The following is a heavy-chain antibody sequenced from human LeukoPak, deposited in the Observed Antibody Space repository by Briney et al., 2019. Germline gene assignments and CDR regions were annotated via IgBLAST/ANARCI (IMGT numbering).Heavy chain of an antibody. D-gene: IGHD4-23*01. V-gene: IGHV4-59*01. CDR2: IYYSGST. J-gene: IGHJ6*03. CDR1: GGSISSYY. CDR3: ARGMTTVATRPYYYYYYMDV. Sequence: SETLSLTCTVSGGSISSYYWSWIRQPPGKGLEWIGYIYYSGSTNYNPSLKSRVTISVDTSKNQFSLKLSSVTAADTAVYYCARGMTTVATRPYYYYYYMDVWGKGTTVTVSS.